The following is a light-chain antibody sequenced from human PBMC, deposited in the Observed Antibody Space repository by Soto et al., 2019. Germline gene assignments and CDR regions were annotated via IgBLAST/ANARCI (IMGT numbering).Light chain of an antibody. CDR1: SGSVSTTYY. J-gene: IGLJ2*01. Sequence: QAVVTQEPSFSVSPGGSVTLTCGLNSGSVSTTYYPSWYQQTPGQAPRKLIYSTNIRSSGVPDRFSGSILGNKAALTITGAQADDESDYHCMLYMGGGLVVFGTGTKLTVL. CDR2: STN. CDR3: MLYMGGGLVV. V-gene: IGLV8-61*01.